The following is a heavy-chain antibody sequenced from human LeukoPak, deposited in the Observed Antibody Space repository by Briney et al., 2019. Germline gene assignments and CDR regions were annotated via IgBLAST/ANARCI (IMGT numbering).Heavy chain of an antibody. CDR2: IYYTGNT. Sequence: PSETLSLTCTVSGGSISSYYWSWIRQPPGKGLEWIGYIYYTGNTNYNPSLQSRVTISEDISKNQVSLRLSSVTAADTAVYYCVRHSRVVAFDYWGQGNLVTVSS. D-gene: IGHD2-15*01. CDR1: GGSISSYY. V-gene: IGHV4-59*08. CDR3: VRHSRVVAFDY. J-gene: IGHJ4*02.